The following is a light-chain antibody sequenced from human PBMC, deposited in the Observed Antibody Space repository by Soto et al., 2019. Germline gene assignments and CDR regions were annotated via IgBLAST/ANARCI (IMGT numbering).Light chain of an antibody. CDR3: QQYNTWPRT. J-gene: IGKJ1*01. V-gene: IGKV3D-15*01. Sequence: EIVMTQSPATLSVSPGERATLSCRASQSVNSNLAWYQQRPGQAPSLLIYDAFNRATNISARFSGSGSGTEFTLTLTSLQSEDFAIYYCQQYNTWPRTFGQGTKVEIK. CDR2: DAF. CDR1: QSVNSN.